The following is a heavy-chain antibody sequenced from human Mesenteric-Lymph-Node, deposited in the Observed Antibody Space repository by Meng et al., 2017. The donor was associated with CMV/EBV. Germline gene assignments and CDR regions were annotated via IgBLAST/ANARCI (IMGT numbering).Heavy chain of an antibody. CDR1: GYIFTSCI. D-gene: IGHD1-1*01. CDR2: INPANGYT. CDR3: AGGGTTGAMLY. V-gene: IGHV1-3*03. Sequence: SCKASGYIFTSCILHWVRQAPGQSLEFLGWINPANGYTKYSQKFQGRVTLTRDTSATTAYMEMNNLTPEDVAVYFCAGGGTTGAMLYWGQGTLVTVSS. J-gene: IGHJ4*02.